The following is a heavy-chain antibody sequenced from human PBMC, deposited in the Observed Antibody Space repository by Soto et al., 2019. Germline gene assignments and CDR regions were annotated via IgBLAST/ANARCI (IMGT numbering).Heavy chain of an antibody. CDR3: ARGALWFGEFADI. CDR1: GYTFTSYA. Sequence: QVQLVQSGAEVKKPGASVKVSCKASGYTFTSYAMHWVRQAPGQRLEWMGWINAGNGNTKYSQKFQGRVTITRDTSASTAYMELRSLRSEDTAVYYCARGALWFGEFADIWGQGTMVTVSS. J-gene: IGHJ3*02. V-gene: IGHV1-3*01. D-gene: IGHD3-10*01. CDR2: INAGNGNT.